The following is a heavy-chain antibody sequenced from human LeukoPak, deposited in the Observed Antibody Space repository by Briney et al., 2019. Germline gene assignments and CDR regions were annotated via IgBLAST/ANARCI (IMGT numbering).Heavy chain of an antibody. CDR2: VKSKAFGDTT. Sequence: GSLSLSCTSSVFALGDYSMSWFRPAPGKGLGWVGFVKSKAFGDTTEYAASVEGRFTISRDDSKSIAYMQVNSLKTEDTAVYYCSTTLYCANCVCYTRDWYCDLWGRGTLVTVSS. CDR1: VFALGDYS. J-gene: IGHJ2*01. V-gene: IGHV3-49*03. CDR3: STTLYCANCVCYTRDWYCDL. D-gene: IGHD2-8*01.